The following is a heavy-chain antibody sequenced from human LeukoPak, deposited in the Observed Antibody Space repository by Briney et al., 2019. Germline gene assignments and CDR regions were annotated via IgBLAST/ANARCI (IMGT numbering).Heavy chain of an antibody. D-gene: IGHD3-16*02. Sequence: SETLSLTCAVYGGSLSGYYWSWIRQPPGKGLEWIGEINHSGSTNYNTSLKSRVSISVDASKTQFSLKLSSVTAADTAVYYCARSGYDYVWGSYPLFDYCGQGTLVTVSS. CDR1: GGSLSGYY. CDR3: ARSGYDYVWGSYPLFDY. J-gene: IGHJ4*02. CDR2: INHSGST. V-gene: IGHV4-34*01.